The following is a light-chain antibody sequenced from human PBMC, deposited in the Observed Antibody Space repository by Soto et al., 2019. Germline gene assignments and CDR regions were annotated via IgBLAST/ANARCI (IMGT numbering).Light chain of an antibody. CDR3: SSYTSSSTPHVV. Sequence: QSALTQPASVSGSPGQSITISCTGASSDVGGYNYVSWYQQHPGKAPKLMIYDVSNRPSGVSNRFSGSKSGNTASLTISGLQAEDEADYYCSSYTSSSTPHVVFGGGTQLTVL. CDR1: SSDVGGYNY. V-gene: IGLV2-14*01. J-gene: IGLJ2*01. CDR2: DVS.